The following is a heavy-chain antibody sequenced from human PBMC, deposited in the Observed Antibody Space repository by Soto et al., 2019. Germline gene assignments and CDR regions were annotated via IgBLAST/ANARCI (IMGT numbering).Heavy chain of an antibody. D-gene: IGHD3-3*01. CDR3: ARRRTNFWSGYASFFDY. CDR2: IYYSGST. J-gene: IGHJ4*02. Sequence: QVQLQESGPGLVKPSQTLSLICTVSGGSVNSGDYYWSWVRQHPGKALEWIGYIYYSGSTYYNPSLESRFTISVDTSKNQFSLNLSSVTAADTAVYYCARRRTNFWSGYASFFDYWGQGTLVTVSS. V-gene: IGHV4-31*03. CDR1: GGSVNSGDYY.